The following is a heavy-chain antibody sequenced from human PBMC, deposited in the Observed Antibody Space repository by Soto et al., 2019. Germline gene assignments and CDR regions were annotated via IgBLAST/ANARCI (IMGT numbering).Heavy chain of an antibody. CDR3: ASLIDFWSGYYTIRDNWFDP. V-gene: IGHV4-34*01. D-gene: IGHD3-3*01. Sequence: SETLSLTCAVYGGSFSGYYWSCIRQPPGKGPEWIGEINHSGSTNYNPSLKSRVTISVDTSKNQFSLKLSSVTAADTAVYYCASLIDFWSGYYTIRDNWFDPWGQGTLVTV. CDR1: GGSFSGYY. J-gene: IGHJ5*02. CDR2: INHSGST.